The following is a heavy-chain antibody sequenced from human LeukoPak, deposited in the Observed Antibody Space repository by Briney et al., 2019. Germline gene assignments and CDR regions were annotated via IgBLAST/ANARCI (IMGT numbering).Heavy chain of an antibody. J-gene: IGHJ4*02. CDR3: TTGVHCSGGSCYRKLDY. D-gene: IGHD2-15*01. CDR1: GLTFSNAW. CDR2: IKSKTDGGTT. V-gene: IGHV3-15*01. Sequence: GGSLRLSCAASGLTFSNAWMSWVRQAPGKGLEWVGRIKSKTDGGTTDYAAPVKGRFTISRDDSKNTLYLQMNSLKTEDTAVYYCTTGVHCSGGSCYRKLDYWGQGTLVTVSS.